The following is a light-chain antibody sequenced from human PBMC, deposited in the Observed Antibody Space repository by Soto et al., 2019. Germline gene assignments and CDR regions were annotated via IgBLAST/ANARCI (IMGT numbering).Light chain of an antibody. J-gene: IGLJ3*02. Sequence: QSALTQPASVSGSPGQSITISCTGTSTDIGGYTFVSWYQQHPGKGPKLLIYEVSNRPSGVSNRFSGSKAGNTASLTISGVQAEDQADYFCRSYTSSRTLMFGGGTKLTVL. CDR1: STDIGGYTF. V-gene: IGLV2-14*01. CDR3: RSYTSSRTLM. CDR2: EVS.